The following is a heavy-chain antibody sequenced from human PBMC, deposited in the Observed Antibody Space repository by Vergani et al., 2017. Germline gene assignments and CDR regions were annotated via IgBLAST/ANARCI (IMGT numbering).Heavy chain of an antibody. CDR1: GFTFSSYE. CDR3: ARAVYYDFWSGYYSGYFDY. V-gene: IGHV3-48*03. Sequence: EVQLVESGGGLVQPGGSLRLSCAASGFTFSSYEMNWVRQAPGKGLEWVSYISSSGSTIYYADSVKGRFTISRDNAKNSLYLQMNSLRAEDTAVYYCARAVYYDFWSGYYSGYFDYWGQGTLVTVSS. D-gene: IGHD3-3*01. CDR2: ISSSGSTI. J-gene: IGHJ4*02.